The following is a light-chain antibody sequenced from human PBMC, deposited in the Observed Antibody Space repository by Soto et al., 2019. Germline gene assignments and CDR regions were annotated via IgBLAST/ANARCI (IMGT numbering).Light chain of an antibody. CDR1: RSDIGDSNF. V-gene: IGLV2-14*01. Sequence: QSALTQPASVSGSPGQSVTISCTGPRSDIGDSNFISWYQHSPGKAPRLLIYEVNNRPSGVSKRFSGSKAGNTASLTISGLLDDDEADYFCASFRSGTILVFGSGTKAT. CDR2: EVN. J-gene: IGLJ1*01. CDR3: ASFRSGTILV.